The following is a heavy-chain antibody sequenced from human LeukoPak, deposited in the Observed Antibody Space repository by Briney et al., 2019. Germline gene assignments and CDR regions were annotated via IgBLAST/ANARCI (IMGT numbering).Heavy chain of an antibody. CDR1: GYTFTSYA. CDR3: ARDRLFAAAGPNHFDY. D-gene: IGHD6-13*01. Sequence: GASVKVSCKASGYTFTSYAMNWVRQAPGQGLEWMGWINTNTRNPTYAQGFTGRFVFSLDTSVSTAYLQISSLKAEDTAVYYCARDRLFAAAGPNHFDYWGQGTLVTVSS. V-gene: IGHV7-4-1*02. CDR2: INTNTRNP. J-gene: IGHJ4*02.